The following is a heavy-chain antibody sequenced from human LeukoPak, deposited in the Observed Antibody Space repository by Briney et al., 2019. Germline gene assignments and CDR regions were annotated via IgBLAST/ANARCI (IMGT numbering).Heavy chain of an antibody. V-gene: IGHV4-39*01. D-gene: IGHD1-26*01. CDR1: GGSISSSSYY. CDR2: IYYSGST. CDR3: ASLGSGSYFPDY. Sequence: SETLSLTCTVSGGSISSSSYYWGWIRQPPGKGLEWIGSIYYSGSTYYNPSLKSRVTISVDTSKNQFSLKLSSVTAADTAVYYCASLGSGSYFPDYWGQGTLVTVSS. J-gene: IGHJ4*02.